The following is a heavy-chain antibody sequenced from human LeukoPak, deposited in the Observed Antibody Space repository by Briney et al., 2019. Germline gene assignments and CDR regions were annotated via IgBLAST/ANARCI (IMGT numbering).Heavy chain of an antibody. V-gene: IGHV4-34*01. CDR3: ARRGIMITPRAFDI. CDR2: INHSGST. Sequence: SETLSLTCAVYGGSFSGYYWSWIRQPPGKGLEWIGEINHSGSTNYNPSLKSRVTISVDTSKNQFSLKLSSVTAADTAVYYCARRGIMITPRAFDIWGQGTMVTVSS. D-gene: IGHD3-16*01. J-gene: IGHJ3*02. CDR1: GGSFSGYY.